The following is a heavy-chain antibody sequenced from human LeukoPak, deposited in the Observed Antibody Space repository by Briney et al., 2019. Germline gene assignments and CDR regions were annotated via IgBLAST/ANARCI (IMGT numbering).Heavy chain of an antibody. D-gene: IGHD2-15*01. CDR2: ISYDGSNK. J-gene: IGHJ4*02. Sequence: GRSLRLSCAASGFTFSSYGMHWVRQAPGKGLEWVAVISYDGSNKYYADSVKGRFTISRDNSKNTLYLQMNSLRAEDTAVYYCVRDLGGHQAYWGQGTLVTVSS. CDR1: GFTFSSYG. CDR3: VRDLGGHQAY. V-gene: IGHV3-30*03.